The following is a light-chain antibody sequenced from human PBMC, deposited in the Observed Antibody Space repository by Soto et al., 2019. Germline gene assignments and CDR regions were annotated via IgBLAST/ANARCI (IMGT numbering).Light chain of an antibody. CDR1: QGISSY. CDR3: QQYYSYPT. J-gene: IGKJ5*01. V-gene: IGKV1-9*01. CDR2: AAS. Sequence: DIPLTQSPSFLSASVGDRVTINCRASQGISSYLAWYQQKPGKAPKLLIYAASTLQSGVPSRFSGSGSGTDFTLTISGLQSEDFATYYCQQYYSYPTFGQGTRLEIK.